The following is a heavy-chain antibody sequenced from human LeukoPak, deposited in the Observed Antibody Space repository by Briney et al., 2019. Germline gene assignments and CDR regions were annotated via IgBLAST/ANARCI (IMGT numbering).Heavy chain of an antibody. D-gene: IGHD5-12*01. CDR2: INPSGGST. CDR3: ASAGYDGAFDY. Sequence: YXHWVRQAPGQGLEWMGIINPSGGSTSYAQKFQGRVTMTRDTSTRTVYMELSSLRSEDTAGYYCASAGYDGAFDYWGQGTLVTVSS. CDR1: Y. V-gene: IGHV1-46*03. J-gene: IGHJ4*02.